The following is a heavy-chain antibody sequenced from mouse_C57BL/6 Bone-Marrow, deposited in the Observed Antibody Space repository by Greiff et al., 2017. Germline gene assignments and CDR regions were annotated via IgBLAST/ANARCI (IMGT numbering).Heavy chain of an antibody. Sequence: VQLQQPGAELVKPGASVKVSCKASGYTFTSYWMHWVKQRPGQGLEWIGRIHPSDSDTNYNQKFKGKATLTVDKSSSTAYMQLSSLTSEDSAVYYCAIGGFYYRSSDWYFDVWGTGTTVTVSS. V-gene: IGHV1-74*01. J-gene: IGHJ1*03. CDR1: GYTFTSYW. D-gene: IGHD1-1*01. CDR2: IHPSDSDT. CDR3: AIGGFYYRSSDWYFDV.